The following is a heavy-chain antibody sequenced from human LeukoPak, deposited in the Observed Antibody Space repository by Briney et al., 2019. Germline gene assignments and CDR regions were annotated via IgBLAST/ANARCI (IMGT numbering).Heavy chain of an antibody. CDR2: IYTSGST. J-gene: IGHJ6*03. V-gene: IGHV4-61*09. CDR3: RSYSSSWLYYYYMDV. CDR1: GGSISSGSYY. Sequence: SETLSLTCTVSGGSISSGSYYWSWIRQPAGKGLEWIGHIYTSGSTNYNPSLKSRVTISADTSKNQFSLKLSSVTAADTAVYYCRSYSSSWLYYYYMDVWGKGTTVTISS. D-gene: IGHD6-13*01.